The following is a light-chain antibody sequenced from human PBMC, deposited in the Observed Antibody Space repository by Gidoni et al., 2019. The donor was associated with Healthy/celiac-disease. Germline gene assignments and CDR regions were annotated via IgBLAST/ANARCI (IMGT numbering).Light chain of an antibody. V-gene: IGKV1-9*01. CDR1: QGISSY. J-gene: IGKJ1*01. Sequence: DIQLTQSPSFLSSSVGDRVTITCRASQGISSYLAWYQQKPGKAPKLLIYAASTLQSGVPSRFSGSVSGTEFTLTISSLQPEDFATYYCQQLNSYPWTFGQXTKVEIK. CDR3: QQLNSYPWT. CDR2: AAS.